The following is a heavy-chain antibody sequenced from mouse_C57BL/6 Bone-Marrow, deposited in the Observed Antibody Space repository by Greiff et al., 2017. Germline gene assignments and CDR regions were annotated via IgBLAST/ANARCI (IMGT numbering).Heavy chain of an antibody. CDR1: GYTFTSYT. J-gene: IGHJ3*01. V-gene: IGHV1-4*01. CDR2: LNPSSGYT. Sequence: VQRVESGAELARPGASVTMSCKASGYTFTSYTMHWVKQRPGQGLAWICYLNPSSGYTKSNQKFKDKATLTADKYSSTAYMQLSSLTSEDSAFYYSARCPNYGSSWFAYWGQGTLVTVSA. CDR3: ARCPNYGSSWFAY. D-gene: IGHD1-1*01.